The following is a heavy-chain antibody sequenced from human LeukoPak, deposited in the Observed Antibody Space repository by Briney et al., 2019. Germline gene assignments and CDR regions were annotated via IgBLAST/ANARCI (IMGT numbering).Heavy chain of an antibody. CDR3: ASSKATG. Sequence: SETLSLTCTVSGGSISSGSYYWSWIRQPAGKGLEWIGRIYTSGSTNYNPSLKSRVTMSVDTSKNQFSLKLSSVTAADTAVYYCASSKATGWGQGTLVTVSS. J-gene: IGHJ4*02. CDR1: GGSISSGSYY. CDR2: IYTSGST. D-gene: IGHD5-12*01. V-gene: IGHV4-61*02.